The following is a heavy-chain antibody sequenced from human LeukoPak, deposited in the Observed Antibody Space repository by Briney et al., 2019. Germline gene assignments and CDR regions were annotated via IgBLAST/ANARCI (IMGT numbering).Heavy chain of an antibody. Sequence: ASVKVSCKASGFTFTRYYMHWVRQAPGQGLEWMGVINPSGHTANYAQKFQGRVTITADISTTTVYMDLNSLRSEDTAVYYCAAMYTVREVIIGDDYWGQGTLVTVSS. V-gene: IGHV1-46*01. J-gene: IGHJ4*02. CDR1: GFTFTRYY. CDR3: AAMYTVREVIIGDDY. CDR2: INPSGHTA. D-gene: IGHD3-10*01.